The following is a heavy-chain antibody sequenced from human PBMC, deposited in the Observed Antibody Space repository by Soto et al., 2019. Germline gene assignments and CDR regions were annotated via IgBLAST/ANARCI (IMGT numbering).Heavy chain of an antibody. D-gene: IGHD6-13*01. Sequence: ASVKVSCKXSGYTFTSYGISWVRQAPGQGLEWMGWISAYNGNTNYAQKLQGRVTMTTDTSTSTAYMELRSLRSDDTAVYYCARVNHDKYSSSRSPVHYGMDVWGQGTTVTVSS. CDR1: GYTFTSYG. CDR3: ARVNHDKYSSSRSPVHYGMDV. V-gene: IGHV1-18*01. CDR2: ISAYNGNT. J-gene: IGHJ6*02.